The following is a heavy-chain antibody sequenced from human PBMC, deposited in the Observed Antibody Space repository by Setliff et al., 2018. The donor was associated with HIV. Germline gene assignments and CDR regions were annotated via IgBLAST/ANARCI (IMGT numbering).Heavy chain of an antibody. Sequence: ASVKVSCKASGYTFTGYYMHWVRQAPGQGLEWMGRINPNGGGTKYAQKFQGRVTMTRDTSISTAYMELSRLRSDDTAVYYCARGTRVGANDAFDIWGQGTMVTVSS. V-gene: IGHV1-2*06. CDR1: GYTFTGYY. J-gene: IGHJ3*02. CDR2: INPNGGGT. CDR3: ARGTRVGANDAFDI. D-gene: IGHD1-26*01.